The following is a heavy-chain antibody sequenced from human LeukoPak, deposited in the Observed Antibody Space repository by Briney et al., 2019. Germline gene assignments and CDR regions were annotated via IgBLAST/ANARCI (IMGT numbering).Heavy chain of an antibody. CDR1: GGTFGSYA. J-gene: IGHJ3*02. CDR2: IIPIFGTA. D-gene: IGHD6-19*01. Sequence: SVKVSCKASGGTFGSYAISWVRQAPGQGLEWMGRIIPIFGTANYAQKFQGRVTITTDESTSTAYMELSSLRSEDTAVYYCATSVVAGTAYDAFDIWGQGTMVTVSS. V-gene: IGHV1-69*05. CDR3: ATSVVAGTAYDAFDI.